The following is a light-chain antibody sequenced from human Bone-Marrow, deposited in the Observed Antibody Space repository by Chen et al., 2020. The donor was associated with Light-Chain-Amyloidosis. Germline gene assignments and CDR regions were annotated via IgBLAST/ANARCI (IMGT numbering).Light chain of an antibody. J-gene: IGLJ3*02. V-gene: IGLV3-21*02. CDR1: NIGSTS. CDR3: QVWDRSSDRPV. CDR2: DDS. Sequence: SYVLTQPSSVSVAPCQTATIACGGKNIGSTSVHWYQQTPGQAPLLVGYDDSDRPSGIPERLSGSNSGNTATLTISRVEAGDEADYYCQVWDRSSDRPVFGGGTKLTVL.